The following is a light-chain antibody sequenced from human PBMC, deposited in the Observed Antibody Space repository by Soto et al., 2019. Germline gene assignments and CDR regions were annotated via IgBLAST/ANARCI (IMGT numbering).Light chain of an antibody. J-gene: IGLJ2*01. V-gene: IGLV2-14*01. Sequence: QSALTQPASVSGSPGQSITISCTGTSSDIGTYKYVSWFQHHPGKAPKLIIFEVSNRPSGISDRFSGFKSGTSATLGITGLQTGDEADYYCATWDSSLSAVVVGGGTKLTVL. CDR2: EVS. CDR1: SSDIGTYKY. CDR3: ATWDSSLSAVV.